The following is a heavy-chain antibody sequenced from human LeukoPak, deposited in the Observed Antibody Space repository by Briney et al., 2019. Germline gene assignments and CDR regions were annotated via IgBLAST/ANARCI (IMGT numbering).Heavy chain of an antibody. CDR1: GFTFGDYA. CDR2: IRSKAYGGTT. CDR3: TSLSWRGYSGYDEDYGWFDP. D-gene: IGHD5-12*01. V-gene: IGHV3-49*04. Sequence: PGRSLRLSCTASGFTFGDYAMSWVRQAPGKGLEWVGFIRSKAYGGTTEYAASVKGRFTISRNDSKSIAYLQMNSLKTEDTAVYYCTSLSWRGYSGYDEDYGWFDPWGQGTLVTVSS. J-gene: IGHJ5*02.